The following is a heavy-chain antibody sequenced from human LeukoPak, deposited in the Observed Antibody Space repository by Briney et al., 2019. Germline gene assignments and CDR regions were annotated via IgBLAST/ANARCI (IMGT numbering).Heavy chain of an antibody. CDR2: IYYSGSA. J-gene: IGHJ4*02. CDR1: GGAIGSDGYY. V-gene: IGHV4-31*03. CDR3: ARGSYYGFSGDS. D-gene: IGHD3-10*01. Sequence: SETLSLTCSVSGGAIGSDGYYWNWIRQHPGKGLEWVGYIYYSGSASYNPSLKSRVTISVDTSKNQFSLRLSSVTAADTAVYYCARGSYYGFSGDSWGQGSLVTVSS.